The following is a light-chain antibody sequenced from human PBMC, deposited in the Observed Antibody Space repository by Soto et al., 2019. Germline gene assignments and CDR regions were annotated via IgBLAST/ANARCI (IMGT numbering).Light chain of an antibody. CDR3: QQYNNLPPCT. CDR2: GAS. Sequence: EIVMTQSPATLSVSPGVSATLSCRASQSINSNLAWYQQKPGQAPRLLIYGASTRATGIPARFSGSGSGTDFTLTISSLQSEDVAVYYCQQYNNLPPCTFGQGTKIEI. CDR1: QSINSN. J-gene: IGKJ1*01. V-gene: IGKV3-15*01.